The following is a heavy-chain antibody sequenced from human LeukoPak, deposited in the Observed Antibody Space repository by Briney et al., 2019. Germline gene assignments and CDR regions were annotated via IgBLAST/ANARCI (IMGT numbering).Heavy chain of an antibody. Sequence: GGSLRLSCAASGFTFSNYDIHWVRPGLGKGLEWVSAIGPGHETYYAGSVKGRFTIVRENAKNSLYLQMDSLRAGDTAVYFCVRGGLCREGIHCYYYGMDVWGQGTTVTVSS. J-gene: IGHJ6*02. D-gene: IGHD5-18*01. CDR3: VRGGLCREGIHCYYYGMDV. CDR2: IGPGHET. CDR1: GFTFSNYD. V-gene: IGHV3-13*01.